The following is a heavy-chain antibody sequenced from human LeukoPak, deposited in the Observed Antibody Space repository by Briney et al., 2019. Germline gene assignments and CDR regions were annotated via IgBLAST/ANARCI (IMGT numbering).Heavy chain of an antibody. CDR2: ITGSGDTT. D-gene: IGHD5-18*01. CDR3: ASLDTAMVTWRDN. V-gene: IGHV3-23*01. J-gene: IGHJ4*02. Sequence: PGASLRLSCAASGFIFRNYAMSWVRQAPGKGLEWVSAITGSGDTTYYADSVKGRFTISRDNAKNSLSLQMNSLRVEDTAVYYCASLDTAMVTWRDNWGQGTLVTVSS. CDR1: GFIFRNYA.